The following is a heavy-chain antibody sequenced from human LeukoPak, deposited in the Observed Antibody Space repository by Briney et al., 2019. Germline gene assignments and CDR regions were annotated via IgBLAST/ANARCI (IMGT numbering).Heavy chain of an antibody. Sequence: SETLSLTCAVYGGSFSGYYWSWIRQPPGKGLEWIGEINHSGSTNYNPSLKSRVTISVDTSKNQFSLKLSSVTAADTAVYYCARWRGVCFDYWGQGTPVTVSS. CDR1: GGSFSGYY. J-gene: IGHJ4*02. CDR2: INHSGST. V-gene: IGHV4-34*01. D-gene: IGHD3-10*01. CDR3: ARWRGVCFDY.